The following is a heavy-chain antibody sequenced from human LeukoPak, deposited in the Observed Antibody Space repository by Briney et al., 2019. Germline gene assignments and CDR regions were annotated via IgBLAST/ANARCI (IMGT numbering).Heavy chain of an antibody. CDR2: IYTSGST. CDR1: GGSISSYY. V-gene: IGHV4-4*09. Sequence: NPSETLSLTCTVSGGSISSYYWSWIRQPPGKGLEWIGYIYTSGSTNYNPSLKSRVTISVDTSKNQFSLKLSSVTAADTAVYYCARLLFLRGTEWLLDYWGQGTLVTVSS. CDR3: ARLLFLRGTEWLLDY. D-gene: IGHD3-3*01. J-gene: IGHJ4*02.